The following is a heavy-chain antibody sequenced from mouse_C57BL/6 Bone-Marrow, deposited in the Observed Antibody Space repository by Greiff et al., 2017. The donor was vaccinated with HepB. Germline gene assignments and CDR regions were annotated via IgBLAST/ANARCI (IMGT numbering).Heavy chain of an antibody. CDR3: ASPDYYGSSYGAMDY. V-gene: IGHV1-36*01. J-gene: IGHJ4*01. Sequence: EVQGVESGPVLVKPGPSVKISCKASGFTFTDYYMHWVKQSHGKSLEWIGLVYPYNGGTSYNQKFKGKATLTVDTSSSTAYMELNSLTSEDSAVYYCASPDYYGSSYGAMDYWGQGTSVTVSS. CDR1: GFTFTDYY. D-gene: IGHD1-1*01. CDR2: VYPYNGGT.